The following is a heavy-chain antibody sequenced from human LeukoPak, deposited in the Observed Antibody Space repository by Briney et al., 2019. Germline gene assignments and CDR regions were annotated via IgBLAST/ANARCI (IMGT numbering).Heavy chain of an antibody. V-gene: IGHV3-9*01. J-gene: IGHJ4*02. CDR2: ISLNSGSI. CDR3: ARGDYFDSSGTFDY. D-gene: IGHD3-22*01. Sequence: PGGSLRLSCAASGFTFDDYAMHWVRQAPGKGLERVSGISLNSGSIGYADSVKGRFTISRDNAKNSLYLQMNSLRAEDTAVYYCARGDYFDSSGTFDYWGQGTLVTVSS. CDR1: GFTFDDYA.